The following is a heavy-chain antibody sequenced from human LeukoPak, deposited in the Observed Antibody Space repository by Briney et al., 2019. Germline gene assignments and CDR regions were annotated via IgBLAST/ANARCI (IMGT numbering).Heavy chain of an antibody. D-gene: IGHD3-3*01. V-gene: IGHV3-74*01. CDR3: ARGGSRITIFGVVIHYYYMDV. CDR2: INSDGSST. J-gene: IGHJ6*03. CDR1: GFTFSSYW. Sequence: PGGSLRLSCAASGFTFSSYWVHWVRQAPGKGLVWVSRINSDGSSTSYADSVKARFTISRDNTKNTLYLQMNSLRAEDTAVYYCARGGSRITIFGVVIHYYYMDVWGKGTTVTVSS.